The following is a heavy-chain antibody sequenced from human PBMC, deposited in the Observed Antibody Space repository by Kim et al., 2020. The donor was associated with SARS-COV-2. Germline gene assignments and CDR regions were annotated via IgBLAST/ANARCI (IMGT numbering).Heavy chain of an antibody. V-gene: IGHV3-72*01. Sequence: GGSLRLSCAASGFTFSDHYMDWVRQAPGKGLEWVGRTRNKANSYTTEYAASVKGRFTISRDDSKNSLSLQMNSLKTEDTAMYYCARVARGSIDFWGQGT. J-gene: IGHJ4*02. CDR2: TRNKANSYTT. CDR1: GFTFSDHY. CDR3: ARVARGSIDF.